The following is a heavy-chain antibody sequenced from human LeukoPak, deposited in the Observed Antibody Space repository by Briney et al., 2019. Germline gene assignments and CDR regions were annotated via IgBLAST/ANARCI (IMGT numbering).Heavy chain of an antibody. J-gene: IGHJ4*02. D-gene: IGHD3-22*01. CDR2: INHSGST. CDR1: GGSFSGYY. Sequence: SETLSLTCAVYGGSFSGYYWSWIRQPPGKGLEWIGEINHSGSTNYNPSLKSRVTISVDTSKNQFSLKLSSVTAADTAVYYCARGPRSYYYDSSGYYYVPFDYWGQGTLVTVSS. V-gene: IGHV4-34*01. CDR3: ARGPRSYYYDSSGYYYVPFDY.